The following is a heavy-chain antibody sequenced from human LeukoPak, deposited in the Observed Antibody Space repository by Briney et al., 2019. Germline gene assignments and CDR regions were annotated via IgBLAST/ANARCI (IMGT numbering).Heavy chain of an antibody. CDR2: INPNSGGT. CDR3: ARGDQITIFGVVENWFDP. D-gene: IGHD3-3*01. Sequence: ASVKVSCKASGYTFTGYYIHWVRQAPGQGLEWMGWINPNSGGTNYAQKFQGRVTMTRDTSISTAYMELSRLRSDDTAVYYCARGDQITIFGVVENWFDPWGQGTLVTVSS. J-gene: IGHJ5*02. CDR1: GYTFTGYY. V-gene: IGHV1-2*02.